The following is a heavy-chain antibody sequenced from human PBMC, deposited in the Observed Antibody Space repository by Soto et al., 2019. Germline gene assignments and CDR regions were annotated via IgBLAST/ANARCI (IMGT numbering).Heavy chain of an antibody. D-gene: IGHD3-3*01. CDR3: NRGSEYDFWSGYL. V-gene: IGHV1-69*06. CDR1: GGTSTRYA. CDR2: IVPMFGTS. J-gene: IGHJ4*02. Sequence: QERLVQSGADVRKPGSSVKVSCKVTGGTSTRYAINWVRQAPGQGLEWMGGIVPMFGTSKYAQKFQGRVTITADTSTNIAYMELRSLRSEDTAVYYCNRGSEYDFWSGYLWGQGTRVSVSS.